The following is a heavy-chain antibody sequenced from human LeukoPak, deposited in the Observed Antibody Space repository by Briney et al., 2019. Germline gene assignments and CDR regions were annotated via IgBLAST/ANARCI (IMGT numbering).Heavy chain of an antibody. J-gene: IGHJ4*02. Sequence: PGGSLRLYCAASAFTFTTFNRNRVRQSQGRGLEWVSCISSSSDYIYYADSVKGRFTISRDTSRTSLYLQMNSRRAEDTAVYYCAGRDYSDYFFDSWGQGPLVTVSS. V-gene: IGHV3-21*01. CDR1: AFTFTTFN. CDR2: ISSSSDYI. D-gene: IGHD4-11*01. CDR3: AGRDYSDYFFDS.